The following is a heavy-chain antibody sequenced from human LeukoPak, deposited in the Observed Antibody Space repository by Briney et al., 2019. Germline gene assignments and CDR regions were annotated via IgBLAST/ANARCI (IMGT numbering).Heavy chain of an antibody. CDR3: ARRWLLLRLMDY. CDR1: GGSFSGYY. Sequence: PSETLSLTCAVYGGSFSGYYWSWIRQPPGKGLEWIGETNHSGSTNYNPSLKSRVTISVDTSKNQFSLKLSSVTAADTAVYYGARRWLLLRLMDYWGQGTLVTVSS. V-gene: IGHV4-34*01. CDR2: TNHSGST. J-gene: IGHJ4*02. D-gene: IGHD3-22*01.